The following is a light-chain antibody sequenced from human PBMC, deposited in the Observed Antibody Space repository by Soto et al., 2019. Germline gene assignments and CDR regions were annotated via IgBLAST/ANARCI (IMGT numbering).Light chain of an antibody. CDR2: DNN. V-gene: IGLV1-40*01. CDR3: QSYDSSLRAYV. Sequence: QPVLTQPSSVSGAPGQRVSISCTGSSSNIGTGYDVHWYQQLPGTAPKLLIYDNNNRPSGVPDRFSGSKSGTSASLAITGLQAEDEAEYYCQSYDSSLRAYVFGSGTKLTVL. J-gene: IGLJ1*01. CDR1: SSNIGTGYD.